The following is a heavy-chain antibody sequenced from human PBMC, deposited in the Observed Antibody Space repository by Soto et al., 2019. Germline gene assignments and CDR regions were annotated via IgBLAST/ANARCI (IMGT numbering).Heavy chain of an antibody. V-gene: IGHV1-46*04. Sequence: QVQLMQSGAEVKKPGASVKVSCKASGDTFTDYYIHWVRQAPGQGLEWMGTVNPSGGHTTYAQHLLGGGAMTRDTSTSTLYMGLTSLTSGDTAIYYCARGGHVVVVTAALDYWGQGTLVTVSS. CDR2: VNPSGGHT. D-gene: IGHD2-21*02. CDR1: GDTFTDYY. CDR3: ARGGHVVVVTAALDY. J-gene: IGHJ4*02.